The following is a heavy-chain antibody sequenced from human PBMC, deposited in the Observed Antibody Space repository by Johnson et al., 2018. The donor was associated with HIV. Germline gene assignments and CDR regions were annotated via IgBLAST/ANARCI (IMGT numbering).Heavy chain of an antibody. CDR1: GFTFSTYG. CDR2: IWYDGSNK. CDR3: ANDKGSSSWSGLDI. Sequence: QVQLVESGGGVVQPGRSLRLSCAASGFTFSTYGMHWVRQAPGKGLEWVALIWYDGSNKYYADSVKGRFTISRDNAKNSLYLQMNSLRAEDTALYYCANDKGSSSWSGLDIWGQGTMVTVSS. V-gene: IGHV3-33*03. D-gene: IGHD6-13*01. J-gene: IGHJ3*02.